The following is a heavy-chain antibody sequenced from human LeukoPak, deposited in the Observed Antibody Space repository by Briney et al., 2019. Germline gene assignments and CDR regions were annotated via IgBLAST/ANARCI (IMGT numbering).Heavy chain of an antibody. J-gene: IGHJ6*02. CDR2: ISSSTTVM. CDR1: GFTFSNYS. Sequence: PGGSLRLSCAVSGFTFSNYSMYWVRQAPGKGLEWVSYISSSTTVMYHADSVKGRFTISRDNAKNSLYLQMNSLRAEDTAVYYCVRVGFGQLYYYYDMDVWGQGTTVTVSS. V-gene: IGHV3-48*04. D-gene: IGHD3-10*01. CDR3: VRVGFGQLYYYYDMDV.